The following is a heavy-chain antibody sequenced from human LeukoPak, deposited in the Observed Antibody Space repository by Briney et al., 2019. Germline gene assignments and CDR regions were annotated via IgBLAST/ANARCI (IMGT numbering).Heavy chain of an antibody. CDR3: VRDSEGSFDY. Sequence: GGSLRLSCAASGFTFVTFDMSWVRQAPGKGLEWVSTLACLDASCTEYYSDSVKGRFSISRDKAKSTLSLQVNSLRVEDTAMYYCVRDSEGSFDYWGQGTVVTVSS. J-gene: IGHJ4*02. CDR2: LACLDASCTE. D-gene: IGHD3-10*01. CDR1: GFTFVTFD. V-gene: IGHV3-23*01.